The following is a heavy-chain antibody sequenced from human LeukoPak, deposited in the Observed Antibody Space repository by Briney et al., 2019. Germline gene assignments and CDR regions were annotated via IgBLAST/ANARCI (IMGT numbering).Heavy chain of an antibody. J-gene: IGHJ4*02. CDR2: ISGYNGNT. Sequence: ASVKVSCKAAGYTFTSYGISWVRQAPGQGLEWMGWISGYNGNTNYAQKVQGRVTMTRGTSTSTAYMELRSLRSDDTAVYYCAREVPFGSGSPSFDYWGQGTLVTVSS. CDR3: AREVPFGSGSPSFDY. V-gene: IGHV1-18*01. CDR1: GYTFTSYG. D-gene: IGHD3-10*01.